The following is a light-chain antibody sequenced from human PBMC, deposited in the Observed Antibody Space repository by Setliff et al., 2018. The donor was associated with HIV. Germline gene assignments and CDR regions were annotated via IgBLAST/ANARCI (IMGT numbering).Light chain of an antibody. CDR3: SSYAITNTLP. V-gene: IGLV2-14*01. CDR1: SSDVGGYSY. J-gene: IGLJ1*01. Sequence: QSALAQPASVSGSPGQSITISCTGTSSDVGGYSYVSWYQQRPGKAPKLIIYEVRNRPSGVSNRFSGSKSGNTASLTISGLQAEDEGDYYCSSYAITNTLPFGTGTKVTVL. CDR2: EVR.